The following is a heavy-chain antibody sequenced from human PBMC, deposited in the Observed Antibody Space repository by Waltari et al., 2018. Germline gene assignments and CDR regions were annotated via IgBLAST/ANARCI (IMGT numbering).Heavy chain of an antibody. CDR3: TRNSFDL. CDR1: GFTFSSYA. Sequence: EVQVVESGGGLVQQGGSLSLSCAASGFTFSSYAMNWVRQAPGKGLEWVSYITSSSGTIYYADSVKGRFTISRDNAKNSLYLQMNSLRAEDTAVYYCTRNSFDLWGQGTMVTVSS. J-gene: IGHJ3*01. CDR2: ITSSSGTI. V-gene: IGHV3-48*01.